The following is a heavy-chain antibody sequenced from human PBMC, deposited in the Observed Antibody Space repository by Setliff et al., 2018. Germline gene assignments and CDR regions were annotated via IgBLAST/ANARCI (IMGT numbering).Heavy chain of an antibody. D-gene: IGHD2-15*01. V-gene: IGHV4-4*08. CDR1: GGSMTDFF. CDR2: IYTKGGT. J-gene: IGHJ4*02. Sequence: NPSETLSLTCSVAGGSMTDFFWHWFRRPPGKGLEWIGYIYTKGGTNYSPSLKSRVTMSVDRSGNQFSLTLSSVSAADMAVYYCARGLNTESWTPLYWSPGTLVTVSS. CDR3: ARGLNTESWTPLY.